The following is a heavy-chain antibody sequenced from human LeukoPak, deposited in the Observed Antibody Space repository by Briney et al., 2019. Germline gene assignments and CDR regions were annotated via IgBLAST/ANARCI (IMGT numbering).Heavy chain of an antibody. CDR1: GGTFSSYA. D-gene: IGHD1-26*01. CDR2: IIPILGIA. CDR3: ARDRVVGATTDY. J-gene: IGHJ4*02. Sequence: SVKVSCKASGGTFSSYAISWVRQAPGQGLEWMGRIIPILGIANYAQKFQGRVTITADKSTSTAYMELSSLRSEDTAVYYCARDRVVGATTDYWGQGTLVTVSS. V-gene: IGHV1-69*04.